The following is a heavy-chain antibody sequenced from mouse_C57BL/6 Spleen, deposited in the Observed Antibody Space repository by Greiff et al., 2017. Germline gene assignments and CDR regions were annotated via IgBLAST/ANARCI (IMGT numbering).Heavy chain of an antibody. D-gene: IGHD3-2*01. CDR1: GYAFTNYL. Sequence: QVQLLQSGAALVRPGTSVKVSCKASGYAFTNYLIEWVKQRPGQGLAWIGVINPGSGGTNYNEKFKGKATLTADKSSSTAYMQLSSRTSEDSAVDFCSRGVDSSFDYWGQGTTLTVSS. CDR3: SRGVDSSFDY. CDR2: INPGSGGT. V-gene: IGHV1-54*01. J-gene: IGHJ2*01.